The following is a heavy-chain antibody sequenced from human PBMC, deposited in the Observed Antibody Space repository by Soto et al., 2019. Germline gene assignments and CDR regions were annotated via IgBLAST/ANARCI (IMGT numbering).Heavy chain of an antibody. CDR3: ARVTDTAMVYDYYGMDV. CDR2: ISSSSSYI. J-gene: IGHJ6*02. Sequence: EVQLVESGGGLVKPGGSLRLSCAASGFTFSSYSMNWVRQAPGKGLEWVSSISSSSSYIYYADSVKGRFTISRDNAKNSLYLQMNSLRAEDTAVYYCARVTDTAMVYDYYGMDVWGQGTTVTVSS. D-gene: IGHD5-18*01. V-gene: IGHV3-21*01. CDR1: GFTFSSYS.